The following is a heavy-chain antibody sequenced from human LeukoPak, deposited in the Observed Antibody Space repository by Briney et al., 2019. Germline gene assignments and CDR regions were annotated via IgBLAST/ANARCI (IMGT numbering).Heavy chain of an antibody. J-gene: IGHJ2*01. Sequence: SETLSLTCSASGDSISSDYWSWIRQPPGKGLEWIGYISYSGSTKSNPALKSRVTISGDRSKNQFSLKMTSVTAADTAVYYCAKSHPAVTTTDWYFDLWGRXXLXTVSS. CDR3: AKSHPAVTTTDWYFDL. CDR1: GDSISSDY. V-gene: IGHV4-59*01. D-gene: IGHD4-17*01. CDR2: ISYSGST.